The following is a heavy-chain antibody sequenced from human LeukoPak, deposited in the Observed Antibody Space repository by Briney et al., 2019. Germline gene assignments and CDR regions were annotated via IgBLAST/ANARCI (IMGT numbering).Heavy chain of an antibody. J-gene: IGHJ4*02. CDR1: GFTFSSYW. CDR2: IKQDGSEK. CDR3: ARARGYDILTGYYRAYYFDY. D-gene: IGHD3-9*01. V-gene: IGHV3-7*04. Sequence: GGSLRLSCAASGFTFSSYWMSWVRQAPGKGLEWVANIKQDGSEKYYVDSVKGRFTISRDNAKNSLYLQMNSLRAEDTAVYYCARARGYDILTGYYRAYYFDYWGQGTLVTVSS.